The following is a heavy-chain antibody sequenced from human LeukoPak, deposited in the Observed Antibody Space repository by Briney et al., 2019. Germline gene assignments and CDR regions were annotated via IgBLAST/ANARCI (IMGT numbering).Heavy chain of an antibody. CDR3: ASPLLLGVVRGVSWFDP. Sequence: ASVRVSCKASGGTFSSYAISWVRQAPGQGLEWMGRIIPIFGTANYAQKFQGRVTITTDESTSTAYMELSSLRSEDTAVYYCASPLLLGVVRGVSWFDPWGQGTLVTVSS. CDR1: GGTFSSYA. V-gene: IGHV1-69*05. J-gene: IGHJ5*02. D-gene: IGHD3-10*01. CDR2: IIPIFGTA.